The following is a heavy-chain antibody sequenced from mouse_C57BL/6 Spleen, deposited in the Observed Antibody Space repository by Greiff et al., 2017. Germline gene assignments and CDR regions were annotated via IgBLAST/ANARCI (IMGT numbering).Heavy chain of an antibody. CDR2: IYPGSGST. CDR3: ARHYYDGSSYFDY. CDR1: GYTFTSYW. V-gene: IGHV1-55*01. Sequence: VQLQQPGAELVKPGASVKMSCKASGYTFTSYWITWVKQRPGQGLEWIGDIYPGSGSTNYNEKFKSKATLTVDTSSSTAYMQLSSLTSEDAAVYYWARHYYDGSSYFDYWGQGTTLTVSS. D-gene: IGHD1-1*01. J-gene: IGHJ2*01.